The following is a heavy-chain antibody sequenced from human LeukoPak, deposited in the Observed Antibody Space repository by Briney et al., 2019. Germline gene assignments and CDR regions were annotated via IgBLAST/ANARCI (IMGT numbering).Heavy chain of an antibody. V-gene: IGHV1-2*06. Sequence: ASVKVSCKASGYTFTSYGISWVRQAPGQGLEWMGRINPNSGGTNYAQKFQGRVTMTRDTSISTAYMELSRLRSDDTAVYYCARARSIAARPFDYWGQGTLVTVSS. CDR1: GYTFTSYG. CDR2: INPNSGGT. D-gene: IGHD6-6*01. J-gene: IGHJ4*02. CDR3: ARARSIAARPFDY.